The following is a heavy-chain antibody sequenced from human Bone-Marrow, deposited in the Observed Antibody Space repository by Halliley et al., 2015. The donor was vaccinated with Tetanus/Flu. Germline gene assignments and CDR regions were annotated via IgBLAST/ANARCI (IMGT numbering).Heavy chain of an antibody. Sequence: SGSVTYYAESVKGRLTISRDNAQKSLYLQLNSLRAEDTAVYYCATSWFGHCSRTTCYGAFDVWGQGTMLTVSS. J-gene: IGHJ3*01. V-gene: IGHV3-48*03. D-gene: IGHD2-2*03. CDR3: ATSWFGHCSRTTCYGAFDV. CDR2: SGSVT.